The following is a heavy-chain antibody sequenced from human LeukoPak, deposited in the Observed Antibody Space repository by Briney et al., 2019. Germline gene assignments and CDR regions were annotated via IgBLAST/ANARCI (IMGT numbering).Heavy chain of an antibody. CDR2: INADGSST. J-gene: IGHJ4*02. Sequence: GGSLRLSCEAFGFTLSTYWMHWVRQAPGKGLVGVSRINADGSSTSYADSVKGRFTISRDNAKNTLYLQMNSLRAEDTAVYYCARDPDSGYYYHWGQGTLVTVSS. V-gene: IGHV3-74*01. CDR3: ARDPDSGYYYH. D-gene: IGHD3-22*01. CDR1: GFTLSTYW.